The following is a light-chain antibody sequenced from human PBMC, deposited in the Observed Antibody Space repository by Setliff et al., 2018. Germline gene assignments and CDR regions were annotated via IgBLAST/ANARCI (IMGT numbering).Light chain of an antibody. CDR2: DVS. J-gene: IGLJ2*01. CDR3: VSYTNSATLV. V-gene: IGLV2-14*03. Sequence: QSALTQPASVSGSPGQSVTISCTGTSSDIGGYNYVSWYQQHPGKAPKLMIYDVSIRPSGVSTRFSGSKSANTASLTISGLQAEDEADYYCVSYTNSATLVFGGGTKVIVL. CDR1: SSDIGGYNY.